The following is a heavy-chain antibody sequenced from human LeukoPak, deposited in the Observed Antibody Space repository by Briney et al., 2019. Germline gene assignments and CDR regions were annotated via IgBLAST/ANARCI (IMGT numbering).Heavy chain of an antibody. Sequence: GASVKVSCKASGYTFTSYGISWVRQAPGQGLEWMGWISAYNGNTNYAQKLQGRVTMTTDTSTSTAYMELRSLRSDDTAVYYCARRGVRDGYNRLAFDIWGQGTMVTVSS. V-gene: IGHV1-18*01. D-gene: IGHD5-24*01. J-gene: IGHJ3*02. CDR2: ISAYNGNT. CDR3: ARRGVRDGYNRLAFDI. CDR1: GYTFTSYG.